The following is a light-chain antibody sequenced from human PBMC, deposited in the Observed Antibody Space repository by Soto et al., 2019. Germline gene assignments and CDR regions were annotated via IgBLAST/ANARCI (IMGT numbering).Light chain of an antibody. Sequence: EIVLTQSPGTVSLSPGERATLSCRASQSVSSYLAWYQHKPGQAPRLLIYDTSNRATGIPARFIGSGSGTDFTLTINSLEPEDFAVYYCQQRYNWPLTFGGGTTVEIK. CDR2: DTS. CDR3: QQRYNWPLT. V-gene: IGKV3-11*01. J-gene: IGKJ4*01. CDR1: QSVSSY.